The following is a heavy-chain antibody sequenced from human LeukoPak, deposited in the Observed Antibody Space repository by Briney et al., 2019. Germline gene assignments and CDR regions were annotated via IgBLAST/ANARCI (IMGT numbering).Heavy chain of an antibody. V-gene: IGHV3-23*01. Sequence: PGGSLRLSCAASRFTFSSYAMSWVRQAPGKGLEWVSLISGSDSSTYYADSVKGRFIISRDNSKNTLYLQMNSLRAEDTAVYYCAKYGDRPYYYYGMDVWGQGTTVTVSS. CDR1: RFTFSSYA. CDR2: ISGSDSST. D-gene: IGHD4-17*01. J-gene: IGHJ6*02. CDR3: AKYGDRPYYYYGMDV.